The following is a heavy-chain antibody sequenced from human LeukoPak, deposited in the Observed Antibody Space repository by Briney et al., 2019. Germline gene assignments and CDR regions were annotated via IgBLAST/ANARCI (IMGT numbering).Heavy chain of an antibody. J-gene: IGHJ4*02. CDR2: ISSSSSDI. CDR3: ARDSTNYCSSTSCFDY. CDR1: GFTFSSYA. V-gene: IGHV3-21*01. Sequence: GGSLRLSCAASGFTFSSYAMNWVRQAPGKGLEWVSSISSSSSDIYYADSVKGRFTISRDNAKNSLYLRMNSLRAEDTAVYYCARDSTNYCSSTSCFDYWGQGTLVTVSS. D-gene: IGHD2-2*01.